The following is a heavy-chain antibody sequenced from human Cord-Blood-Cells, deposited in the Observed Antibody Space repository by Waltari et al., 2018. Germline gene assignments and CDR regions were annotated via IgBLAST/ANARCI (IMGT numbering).Heavy chain of an antibody. Sequence: QVQLQQWGAGLLKPSETLSLTCAVYGGSFSGYYWSWIRQPPGKGLEWLGEINHSGSTNYNPSLKSRVTISVDTSKNQFSLKLSSVTAADTAVYYCARRGDCGGDCYHFDYWGQGTLVTVSS. J-gene: IGHJ4*02. V-gene: IGHV4-34*01. CDR3: ARRGDCGGDCYHFDY. CDR2: INHSGST. D-gene: IGHD2-21*02. CDR1: GGSFSGYY.